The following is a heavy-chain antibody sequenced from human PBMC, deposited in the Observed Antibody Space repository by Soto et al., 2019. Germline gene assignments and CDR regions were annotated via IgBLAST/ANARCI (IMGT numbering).Heavy chain of an antibody. CDR1: GFAFSSHP. V-gene: IGHV3-23*01. CDR2: ISDGGDLT. Sequence: PGGSLRLSCAASGFAFSSHPMSWVRQAPEKGLEWVAGISDGGDLTYNADSVRGRFTISRDNSRNTLYLQMNSLRAEDTAVYYCARRVIGSSRAFDIWGQVTMVTV. D-gene: IGHD3-10*01. J-gene: IGHJ3*02. CDR3: ARRVIGSSRAFDI.